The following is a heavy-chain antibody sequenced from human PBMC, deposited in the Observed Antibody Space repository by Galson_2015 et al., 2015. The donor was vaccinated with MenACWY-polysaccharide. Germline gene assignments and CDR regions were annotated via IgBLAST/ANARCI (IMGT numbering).Heavy chain of an antibody. D-gene: IGHD1-26*01. J-gene: IGHJ4*02. CDR2: ISTDNGDT. Sequence: SVKVSCKASGYTFSSYGFSWMRQAPGQGLEWMGWISTDNGDTNYVQSLQDRVTMTTDTSTRTAYMELESLRSDDTAVYYYARAPPGYGGHDYWGQGTLVTVSS. CDR3: ARAPPGYGGHDY. CDR1: GYTFSSYG. V-gene: IGHV1-18*01.